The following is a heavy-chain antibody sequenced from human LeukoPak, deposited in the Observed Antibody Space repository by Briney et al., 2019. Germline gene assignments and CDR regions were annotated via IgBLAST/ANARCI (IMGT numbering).Heavy chain of an antibody. J-gene: IGHJ4*02. D-gene: IGHD1-26*01. Sequence: ASVKLSCKASGYTFTGYYMHWVRQAPGQGLEWMGWINPNSGGTNYAQKFQGRVTMTRDTSISTAYMELSRLRSDDTAVYYCARVHSGSYRGGYFDYWGQGTLVTVSS. CDR1: GYTFTGYY. V-gene: IGHV1-2*02. CDR2: INPNSGGT. CDR3: ARVHSGSYRGGYFDY.